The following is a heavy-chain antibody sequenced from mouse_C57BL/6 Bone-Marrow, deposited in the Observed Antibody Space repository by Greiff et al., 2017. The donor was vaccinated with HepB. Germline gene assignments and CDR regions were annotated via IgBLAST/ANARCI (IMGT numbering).Heavy chain of an antibody. J-gene: IGHJ3*01. CDR2: IDPSDSYT. CDR3: ARKGYYYGSSAWFAY. CDR1: GYTFTSYW. Sequence: QVQLQQPGAELVMPGASVKLSCKASGYTFTSYWMHWVKQRPGQGLEWIGEIDPSDSYTNYNQKFKGKSTLTVDKSSSTAYMQLSSLTSEDSAVYYCARKGYYYGSSAWFAYWGQGTLVTVSA. V-gene: IGHV1-69*01. D-gene: IGHD1-1*01.